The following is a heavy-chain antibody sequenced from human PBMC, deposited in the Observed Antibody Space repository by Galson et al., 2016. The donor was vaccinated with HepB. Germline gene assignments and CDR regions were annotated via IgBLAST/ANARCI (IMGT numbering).Heavy chain of an antibody. CDR1: GLTFSNFW. D-gene: IGHD3-22*01. J-gene: IGHJ4*02. V-gene: IGHV3-15*01. CDR3: TTFTKI. CDR2: IKSKADGGTA. Sequence: SLRLSCAVSGLTFSNFWMSWARQAPGKGLEWVGRIKSKADGGTADYVAPVKGRFTNSSDDSKNTLYLQMNSLSTEDTAVYYCTTFTKIWGQGTLVTVSS.